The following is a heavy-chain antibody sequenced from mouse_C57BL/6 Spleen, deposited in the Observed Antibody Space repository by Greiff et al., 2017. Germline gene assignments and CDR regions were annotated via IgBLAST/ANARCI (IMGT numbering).Heavy chain of an antibody. Sequence: VQLQQSGPELVKPGASVKMSCKASGYTFTDYNMHWVKQSHGKSLEWIGYINPNNGGTSYNQKFKGKATLTVNKSSSTAYMALRSLTSEDSAVYYCARGGSSGPYYAMDYWGQGTSVTVSS. J-gene: IGHJ4*01. CDR3: ARGGSSGPYYAMDY. CDR1: GYTFTDYN. D-gene: IGHD3-2*02. CDR2: INPNNGGT. V-gene: IGHV1-22*01.